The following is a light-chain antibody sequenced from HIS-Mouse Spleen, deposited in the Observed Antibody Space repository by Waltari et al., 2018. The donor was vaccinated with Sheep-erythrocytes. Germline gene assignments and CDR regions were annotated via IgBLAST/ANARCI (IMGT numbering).Light chain of an antibody. CDR1: RSDVGGYNY. J-gene: IGLJ3*02. V-gene: IGLV2-11*01. Sequence: QSALTQPRSVSGSPGQSVTISCTGTRSDVGGYNYVSWYQKHPGKAPKLRLYDVSKRPSGVPDRFSGSKSGNTASLTVSGLQAEDEADYYCSSYAGSNNWVFGGGTKLTVL. CDR3: SSYAGSNNWV. CDR2: DVS.